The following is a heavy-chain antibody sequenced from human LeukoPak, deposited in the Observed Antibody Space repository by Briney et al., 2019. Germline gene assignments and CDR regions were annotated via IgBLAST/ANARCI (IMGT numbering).Heavy chain of an antibody. Sequence: PGGSLRLSCAASGFTFSSYAMSWVRQAPGKGLEWVSAISGSGTSTYYADSVKGRFTISRDNSKNTLYLQMNSLRAEDTAVFYCASYMVRGVAPIGYWGQGTLATVSS. D-gene: IGHD3-10*01. J-gene: IGHJ4*02. CDR2: ISGSGTST. CDR3: ASYMVRGVAPIGY. CDR1: GFTFSSYA. V-gene: IGHV3-23*01.